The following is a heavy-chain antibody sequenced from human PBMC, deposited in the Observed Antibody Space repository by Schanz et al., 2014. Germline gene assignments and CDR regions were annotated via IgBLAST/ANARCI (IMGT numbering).Heavy chain of an antibody. CDR1: GFTFGSYA. Sequence: EVQLLESGGGFVQPGGSLRLSCVGSGFTFGSYAMNWVRQAPGKGLVWVSHINSDGTTTTYADSVKGRFTISRDNAENTLYLQMNSLRAEDTAVYYCAKDHAGSDILTALGNWGQGTLVIVSS. V-gene: IGHV3-23*01. D-gene: IGHD3-9*01. CDR2: INSDGTTT. CDR3: AKDHAGSDILTALGN. J-gene: IGHJ4*02.